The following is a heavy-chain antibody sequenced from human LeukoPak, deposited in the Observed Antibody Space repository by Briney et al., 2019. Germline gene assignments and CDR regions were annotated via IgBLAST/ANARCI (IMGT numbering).Heavy chain of an antibody. Sequence: PGRSLRLSCAASGFTFSSYGMHWVRQAPGKGLEWVAVISYDGSNKYYADSVKGRFTISRDNSKNTLYLQMNSLRAEDTAVYYCAKDLAVAGLYYYYMDVWGKGTTVTVSS. D-gene: IGHD6-19*01. CDR3: AKDLAVAGLYYYYMDV. CDR2: ISYDGSNK. CDR1: GFTFSSYG. V-gene: IGHV3-30*18. J-gene: IGHJ6*03.